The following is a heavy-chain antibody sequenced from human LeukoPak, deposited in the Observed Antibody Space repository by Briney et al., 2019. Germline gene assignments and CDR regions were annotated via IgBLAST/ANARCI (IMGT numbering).Heavy chain of an antibody. V-gene: IGHV3-48*02. CDR3: ARHDYGGNSGDY. CDR1: GFTFRNYG. Sequence: PGGSLRLSRAASGFTFRNYGMNWAPQAPGKGLECLSYIGDSSPPIYYADSVKGRFTISRDNAKNSLYLQMNSLRDDDTAVYYCARHDYGGNSGDYWGQGTLVTVSS. D-gene: IGHD4-23*01. CDR2: IGDSSPPI. J-gene: IGHJ4*02.